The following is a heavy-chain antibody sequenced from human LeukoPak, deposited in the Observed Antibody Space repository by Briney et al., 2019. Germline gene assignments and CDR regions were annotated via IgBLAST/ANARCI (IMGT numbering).Heavy chain of an antibody. CDR2: IWYDGSNK. J-gene: IGHJ4*02. CDR3: ARDLDTYYDFWSGYYPGDY. Sequence: GRSLRLSCAASGFTFSSYGMHWVRQAPGKGLEWVAVIWYDGSNKYYADSVKGRFTISRDNSKNTLYLQMNSLRAEDTAVYYCARDLDTYYDFWSGYYPGDYWGQGTLVTVSS. V-gene: IGHV3-33*01. CDR1: GFTFSSYG. D-gene: IGHD3-3*01.